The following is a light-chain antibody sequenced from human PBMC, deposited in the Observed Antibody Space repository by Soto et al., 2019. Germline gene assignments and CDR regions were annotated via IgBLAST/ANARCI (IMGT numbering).Light chain of an antibody. CDR2: AAS. J-gene: IGKJ1*01. CDR1: QGVTGY. V-gene: IGKV1-9*01. Sequence: DIQLTQSPSFLSASVGDSVTITCRASQGVTGYVAWYQQKPGKAPNLLIYAASTLQSGVPSRFSGSGSGTEFTLTISSLQPEDFAIYYCQQLHGYPWTFGQGTKVEIK. CDR3: QQLHGYPWT.